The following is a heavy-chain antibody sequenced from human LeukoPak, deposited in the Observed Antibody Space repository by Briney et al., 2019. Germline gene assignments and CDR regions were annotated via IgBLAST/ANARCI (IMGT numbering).Heavy chain of an antibody. D-gene: IGHD6-19*01. CDR2: IYYSGST. V-gene: IGHV4-39*07. Sequence: SETLSLTCTVSGGSISSSSYYWGWIRQPPGKGLEWIGSIYYSGSTYYSPSLKSRVTISADTSKNQFSLKLSSVTAADTAVYYCARVEQWLVPWFDPWGQGTLVTVSS. J-gene: IGHJ5*02. CDR3: ARVEQWLVPWFDP. CDR1: GGSISSSSYY.